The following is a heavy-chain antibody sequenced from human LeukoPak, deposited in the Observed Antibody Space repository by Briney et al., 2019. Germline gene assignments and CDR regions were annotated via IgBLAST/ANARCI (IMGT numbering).Heavy chain of an antibody. J-gene: IGHJ3*02. D-gene: IGHD3-9*01. Sequence: PGGSLRLSCAASGFTVSSNYMSWVRQAPGKGLEWVSVMYSGGSTYYADSVRGRFTISRDSSKNTLYLQMNSLRAEDTAVYYCARGPYFPPGAFVIWGQGTMVTVSS. CDR2: MYSGGST. CDR1: GFTVSSNY. V-gene: IGHV3-53*01. CDR3: ARGPYFPPGAFVI.